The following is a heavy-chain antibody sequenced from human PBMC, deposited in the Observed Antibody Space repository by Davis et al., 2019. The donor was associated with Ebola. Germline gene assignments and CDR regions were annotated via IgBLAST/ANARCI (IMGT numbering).Heavy chain of an antibody. Sequence: MPSETLSLTCTVSGGSISSSSYYWGWIRQPPGKGLEWIGSIYYSGSTYYNPSLKSRVTISVDTSKNQFSLNLNSVTAADTAVYYCARGPRFLEWLLLATDAFDIWGQGTMVTVSS. D-gene: IGHD3-3*01. J-gene: IGHJ3*02. V-gene: IGHV4-39*01. CDR3: ARGPRFLEWLLLATDAFDI. CDR1: GGSISSSSYY. CDR2: IYYSGST.